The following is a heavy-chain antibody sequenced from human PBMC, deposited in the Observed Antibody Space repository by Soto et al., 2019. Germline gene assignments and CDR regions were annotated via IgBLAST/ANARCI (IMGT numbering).Heavy chain of an antibody. V-gene: IGHV1-2*04. J-gene: IGHJ6*02. CDR2: INPNSGGT. CDR3: ARGPTYYDFWSGYSLGYYYYGMDV. CDR1: GYTFTGYY. Sequence: GASVKVSCKASGYTFTGYYMHWVRQAPGQGLEWMGWINPNSGGTNYAQKFQGWVTTTRDTSISTAYMELSRLRSDDTAVYYCARGPTYYDFWSGYSLGYYYYGMDVWGQGTTVTVSS. D-gene: IGHD3-3*01.